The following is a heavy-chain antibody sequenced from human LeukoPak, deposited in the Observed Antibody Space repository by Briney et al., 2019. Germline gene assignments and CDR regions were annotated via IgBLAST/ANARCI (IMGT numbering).Heavy chain of an antibody. Sequence: SETLSLTCTVSGDSISGYYWSWIRQSPGKGLEWIGYIYYSGGTDYNPSLKSRASISADTSKNQFSLKLRSVTAADTAVYYCTRQTYGDLRYNWFDPWGQGTLVTVSS. J-gene: IGHJ5*02. CDR1: GDSISGYY. CDR2: IYYSGGT. V-gene: IGHV4-59*01. CDR3: TRQTYGDLRYNWFDP. D-gene: IGHD4-17*01.